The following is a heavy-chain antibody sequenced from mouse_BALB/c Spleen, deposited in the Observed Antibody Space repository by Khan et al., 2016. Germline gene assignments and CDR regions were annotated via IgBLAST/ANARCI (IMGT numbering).Heavy chain of an antibody. J-gene: IGHJ2*01. V-gene: IGHV2-9*02. Sequence: QVQLKESGPGLVAPSQSLSITCTVSGFSLTSYGVHWVRQPPGKGLEWLGVIWAGGSTNYNSALMSRLSISKDNSKCHVFFKMNSLQTDDTAMYYCAREYYCGSRFDYWGQDTTLTVSS. D-gene: IGHD1-1*01. CDR1: GFSLTSYG. CDR2: IWAGGST. CDR3: AREYYCGSRFDY.